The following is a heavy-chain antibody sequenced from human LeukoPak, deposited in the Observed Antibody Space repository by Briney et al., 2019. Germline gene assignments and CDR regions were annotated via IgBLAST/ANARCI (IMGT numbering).Heavy chain of an antibody. J-gene: IGHJ4*02. Sequence: ASVKVSCKASGYTFTGYYIHWVRQAPGQGLEWMGWINPNSGDTNSAQKFQGRVTMTRDTSISTAYTELSRLRSNDTAVYYCARQSSGWYYFDYWGQGTLVTVSS. D-gene: IGHD6-19*01. CDR2: INPNSGDT. CDR1: GYTFTGYY. V-gene: IGHV1-2*02. CDR3: ARQSSGWYYFDY.